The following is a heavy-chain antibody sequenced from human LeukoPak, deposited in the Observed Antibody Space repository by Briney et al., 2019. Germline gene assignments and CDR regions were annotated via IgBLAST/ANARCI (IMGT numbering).Heavy chain of an antibody. Sequence: SETLSLTCTVSGGSISSYYWSWIRQPPGKGLEWIGYIYYSGSTNYNPPLKSRVTISVDTSKNQFSLKLSSVTAADTAVYYCAREVGRTNYYYYGMDVWGQGTTVTVSS. V-gene: IGHV4-59*01. J-gene: IGHJ6*02. CDR3: AREVGRTNYYYYGMDV. CDR1: GGSISSYY. CDR2: IYYSGST. D-gene: IGHD2-2*01.